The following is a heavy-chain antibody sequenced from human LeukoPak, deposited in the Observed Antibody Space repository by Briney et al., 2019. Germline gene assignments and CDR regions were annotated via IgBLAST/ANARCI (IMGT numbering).Heavy chain of an antibody. D-gene: IGHD5-18*01. J-gene: IGHJ4*02. CDR1: GGSISSYY. CDR3: AGQHGYDYGLSV. Sequence: SETLSLTCTVSGGSISSYYWSWIRQPPGKGLEWIGYVYYSGSTNYNSSLKSRVSISVDTSKSQFSLKLTSVTAADTAVYYCAGQHGYDYGLSVWGQGTLVTVSS. CDR2: VYYSGST. V-gene: IGHV4-59*08.